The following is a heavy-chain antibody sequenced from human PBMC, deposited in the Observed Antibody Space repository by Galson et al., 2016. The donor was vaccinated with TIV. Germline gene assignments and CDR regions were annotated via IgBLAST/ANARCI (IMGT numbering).Heavy chain of an antibody. CDR2: IYTSGNT. J-gene: IGHJ4*02. V-gene: IGHV4-61*02. D-gene: IGHD2-21*01. Sequence: TLSLTCTVSGASVSGGSYFWTWIRQPAGKGLEWIGRIYTSGNTNYNPSLKSRVTISVDTSNNQFPLRLTSVTAAATGVYYCARPADCAGDCRRVGFDYWGQGTLVTISS. CDR1: GASVSGGSYF. CDR3: ARPADCAGDCRRVGFDY.